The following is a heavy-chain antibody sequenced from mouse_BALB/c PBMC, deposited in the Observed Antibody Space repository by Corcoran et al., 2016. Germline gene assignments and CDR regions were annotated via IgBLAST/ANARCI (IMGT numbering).Heavy chain of an antibody. J-gene: IGHJ4*01. CDR1: GYTFTSYV. CDR2: INPYNDGT. CDR3: ARGVYYGSYNAMDY. D-gene: IGHD2-1*01. Sequence: EVQLQQSGPELVKPGASVKMSCKASGYTFTSYVMHWVKQKPGQGLEWIGYINPYNDGTKYNEKFKGKATLTSDKSSSTAYMELSSLTSEDSAVYYCARGVYYGSYNAMDYWGQGTSVTVSS. V-gene: IGHV1S136*01.